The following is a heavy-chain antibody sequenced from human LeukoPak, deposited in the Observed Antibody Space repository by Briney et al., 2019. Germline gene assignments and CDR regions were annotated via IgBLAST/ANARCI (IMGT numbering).Heavy chain of an antibody. CDR3: VRYSGTYPGFHI. D-gene: IGHD1-26*01. V-gene: IGHV3-21*01. J-gene: IGHJ3*02. CDR2: ISSSSSYI. Sequence: GGSLRLSCAASGFTFSSYSMNWVRQAPGKGLEWVSSISSSSSYIYYADSVKGRFTISRDNAKNSLYLQMNSLRAEDTAVYYCVRYSGTYPGFHIWGQGTMVTVSS. CDR1: GFTFSSYS.